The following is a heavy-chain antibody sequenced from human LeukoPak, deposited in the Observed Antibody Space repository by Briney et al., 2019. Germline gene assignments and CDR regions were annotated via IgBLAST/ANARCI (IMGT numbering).Heavy chain of an antibody. CDR1: GFTFSDYY. Sequence: GGSLRLSCAASGFTFSDYYMSWVRQAPGKGLEWVSYISGSGSTTDYADPVKGRFTISRDNAKNTLYLQMNSLRAEDTAVYYCARARSSYGYGDAFDIWGQGTMVTVSS. CDR2: ISGSGSTT. D-gene: IGHD5-18*01. J-gene: IGHJ3*02. V-gene: IGHV3-11*04. CDR3: ARARSSYGYGDAFDI.